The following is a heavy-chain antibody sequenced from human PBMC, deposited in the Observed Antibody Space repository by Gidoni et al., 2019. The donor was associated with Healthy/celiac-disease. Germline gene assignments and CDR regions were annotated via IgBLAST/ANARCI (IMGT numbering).Heavy chain of an antibody. CDR1: GYTFTSYY. J-gene: IGHJ6*02. Sequence: QVQLVQSGAEVTKPGASVNVSCKASGYTFTSYYMHWVRQPPGQGLEWMGIINPSGGSTSYAQKFQGRVTMTRDTSTSTVYMELSSLRSEDTAVYYCACSSGLGVYYYYGMDVWGQGTTVTVSS. CDR3: ACSSGLGVYYYYGMDV. V-gene: IGHV1-46*01. D-gene: IGHD6-19*01. CDR2: INPSGGST.